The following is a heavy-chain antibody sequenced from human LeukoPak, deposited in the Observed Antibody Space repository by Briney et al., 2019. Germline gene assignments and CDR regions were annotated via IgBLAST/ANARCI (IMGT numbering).Heavy chain of an antibody. CDR2: IYYSGST. J-gene: IGHJ4*02. Sequence: SETLSLTCTVSGGSISSGGYYWSWIRQHPGKGLEWIGSIYYSGSTNYNPSLQGRVTISLDTSRNQFSLKLSSVTAADTAVYYCASGDNDPLFDYWGQGTLVTVSS. CDR1: GGSISSGGYY. CDR3: ASGDNDPLFDY. V-gene: IGHV4-31*03. D-gene: IGHD1-1*01.